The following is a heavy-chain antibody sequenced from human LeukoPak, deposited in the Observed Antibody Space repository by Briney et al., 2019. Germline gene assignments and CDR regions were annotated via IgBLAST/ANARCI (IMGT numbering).Heavy chain of an antibody. CDR2: IDPAGNT. Sequence: PGGSLRLSCAASGFIFNTYDMHWVRHITGKGLEWVSAIDPAGNTYYAGSVKGRFTISRENAKNSLYLQMNSLRAGDTAVYYCVREGPGSGWTYFDYWGQGTPVTVSS. V-gene: IGHV3-13*04. CDR3: VREGPGSGWTYFDY. J-gene: IGHJ4*02. D-gene: IGHD6-19*01. CDR1: GFIFNTYD.